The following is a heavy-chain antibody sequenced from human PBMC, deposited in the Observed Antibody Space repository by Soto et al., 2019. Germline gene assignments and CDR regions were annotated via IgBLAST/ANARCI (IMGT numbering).Heavy chain of an antibody. D-gene: IGHD3-10*01. CDR2: IYPSETT. CDR3: ARDGYGSAGMDV. Sequence: SETLSLTCTVSGDSISSYYWRWIRQPAGKGLEWIGRIYPSETTNYHHSLKSRLTMSRDTSKNHFSLSLRSVTAADTAVYFCARDGYGSAGMDVWGQGTTGTVSS. J-gene: IGHJ6*02. V-gene: IGHV4-4*07. CDR1: GDSISSYY.